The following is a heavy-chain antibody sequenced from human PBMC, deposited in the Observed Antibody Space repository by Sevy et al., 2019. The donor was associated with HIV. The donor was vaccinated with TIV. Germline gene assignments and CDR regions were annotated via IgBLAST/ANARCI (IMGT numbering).Heavy chain of an antibody. CDR3: ARGKHISDYYGSFDY. Sequence: GGSLRLSCAASGLTVSSNFMSWVRQAPGKGLEWVSVIYIGGSTYYADSVKGRFTISRDNSKNTLYLQMNSRRAEDTAVYFCARGKHISDYYGSFDYWGQGTLVTVSS. J-gene: IGHJ4*02. V-gene: IGHV3-53*01. D-gene: IGHD3-3*01. CDR2: IYIGGST. CDR1: GLTVSSNF.